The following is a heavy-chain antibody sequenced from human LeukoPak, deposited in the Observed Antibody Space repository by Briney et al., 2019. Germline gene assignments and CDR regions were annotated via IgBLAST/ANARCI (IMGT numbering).Heavy chain of an antibody. CDR2: INHSGST. D-gene: IGHD3-22*01. CDR3: GXXXXXSSGYYSDY. Sequence: SETLSLTCAVYGGSFSGYYWSWIRQPPGKGLEWIGEINHSGSTNYNPSLKSRVTISVDTSKNQFSLKLSSVTAADTAVYYCGXXXXXSSGYYSDYWGQGTLVTVSS. CDR1: GGSFSGYY. V-gene: IGHV4-34*01. J-gene: IGHJ4*02.